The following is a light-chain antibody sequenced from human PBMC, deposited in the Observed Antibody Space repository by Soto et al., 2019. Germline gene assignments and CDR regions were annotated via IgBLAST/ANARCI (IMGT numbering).Light chain of an antibody. J-gene: IGLJ1*01. CDR3: AAWDNSLIGYV. Sequence: VLTPPPSASGNPGQRVTISCSGSSSNIGSNTVNWYQQLPGTAPKLLIHSNNQRPSGVPDRFSGSKSGTSASLAISGLQSEDEADYYCAAWDNSLIGYVFGTGIKVTV. CDR1: SSNIGSNT. V-gene: IGLV1-44*01. CDR2: SNN.